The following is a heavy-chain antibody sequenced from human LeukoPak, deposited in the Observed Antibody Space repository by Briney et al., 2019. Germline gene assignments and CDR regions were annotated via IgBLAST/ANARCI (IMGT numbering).Heavy chain of an antibody. D-gene: IGHD2-2*01. Sequence: ASVKVSCKASGYTFTSYGISWVRQAPGQGLEWMGWISAYNGNTNYAQKLQGRVTMTRDMSTSTVYMELSSLRSEDTAVYYCARESRGRDNWFDPWGQGTLVTVSS. CDR3: ARESRGRDNWFDP. CDR2: ISAYNGNT. CDR1: GYTFTSYG. J-gene: IGHJ5*02. V-gene: IGHV1-18*01.